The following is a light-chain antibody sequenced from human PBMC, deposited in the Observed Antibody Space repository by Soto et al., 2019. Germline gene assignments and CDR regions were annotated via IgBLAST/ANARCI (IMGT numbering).Light chain of an antibody. Sequence: EIVFTQSPATLSLSPWERATLSCRASQSISSYLAWYQQKPDQAPRLLIYDASNRATGIPARFSGSGSGTDFTLTISSLEPEDCAVYYCHQRSTWPFTFGPGTKVDIK. CDR3: HQRSTWPFT. J-gene: IGKJ3*01. CDR1: QSISSY. V-gene: IGKV3-11*01. CDR2: DAS.